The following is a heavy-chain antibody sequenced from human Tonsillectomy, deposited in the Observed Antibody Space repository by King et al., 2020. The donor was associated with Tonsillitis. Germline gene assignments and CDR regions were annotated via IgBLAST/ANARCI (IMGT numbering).Heavy chain of an antibody. CDR1: GFTFSDYN. D-gene: IGHD3-9*01. J-gene: IGHJ4*02. V-gene: IGHV3-21*01. Sequence: VQLVESGGGLVKPGGSLRLSCAASGFTFSDYNMNWVRQAPGKGLEWVSFISPTSTSIYYADSVKGRFSISRDNAKNSLYLQMDNPSAEDTAVYYCARDPGAFRYFDWLLWGQGTLVTVSS. CDR2: ISPTSTSI. CDR3: ARDPGAFRYFDWLL.